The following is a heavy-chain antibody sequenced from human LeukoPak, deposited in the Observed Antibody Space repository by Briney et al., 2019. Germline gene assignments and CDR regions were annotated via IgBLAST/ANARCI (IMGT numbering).Heavy chain of an antibody. CDR1: GFTFSSYA. V-gene: IGHV3-23*01. CDR2: ISGSGGST. CDR3: AKDSMIGDYYDSSGSDAFDI. Sequence: GGSLRLSCAASGFTFSSYAMSWVRQAPGKGLEWVSAISGSGGSTYYADSVKGRFTISRDNSKNTLYLQMNSPRAEDTAVYYCAKDSMIGDYYDSSGSDAFDIWGQGTMVTVSS. D-gene: IGHD3-22*01. J-gene: IGHJ3*02.